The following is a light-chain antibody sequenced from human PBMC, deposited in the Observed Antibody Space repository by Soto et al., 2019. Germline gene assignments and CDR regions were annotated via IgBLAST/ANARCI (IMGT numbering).Light chain of an antibody. CDR3: SSYTSSSTLEV. CDR2: EVS. J-gene: IGLJ1*01. Sequence: QSVLTQPASVSGSPGQSITISCTGTSSDVGGYNYVSWYQHHPGKAPKLMIYEVSNRPSGVSYRFSGSKSGNTASLTISGLQAEDEADYYCSSYTSSSTLEVFGTGTKVTVL. V-gene: IGLV2-14*01. CDR1: SSDVGGYNY.